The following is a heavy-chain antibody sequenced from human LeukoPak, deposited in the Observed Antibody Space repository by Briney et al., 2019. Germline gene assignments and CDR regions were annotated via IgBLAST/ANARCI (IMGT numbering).Heavy chain of an antibody. Sequence: GGSLRLSCAASGFTFSSYGMHWVRQAPGKGLEWVAVISYDGSNKYYADSVKGRFTISRDNSKNTLYLQMNSLRAEDTAVYYCARVPTYCSSTSCYSLFDYWGQGTLVTVSS. J-gene: IGHJ4*02. CDR1: GFTFSSYG. CDR3: ARVPTYCSSTSCYSLFDY. D-gene: IGHD2-2*02. CDR2: ISYDGSNK. V-gene: IGHV3-30*03.